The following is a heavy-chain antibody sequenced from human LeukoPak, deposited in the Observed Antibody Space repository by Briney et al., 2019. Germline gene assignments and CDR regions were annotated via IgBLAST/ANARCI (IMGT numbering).Heavy chain of an antibody. CDR2: ITCSSSII. CDR3: ARDLYNGFDI. J-gene: IGHJ3*02. V-gene: IGHV3-48*02. CDR1: GFTFNSYS. D-gene: IGHD3-16*01. Sequence: GGSLRLSCAASGFTFNSYSMNWVRQAPGKGLEWLSFITCSSSIIYYADSVKGRFTISRDNAKNSLYLQMNSLRDEDTAVYYCARDLYNGFDIWGQGTMVTVSS.